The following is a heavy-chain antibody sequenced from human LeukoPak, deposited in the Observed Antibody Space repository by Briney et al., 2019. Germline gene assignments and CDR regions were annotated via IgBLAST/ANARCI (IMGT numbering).Heavy chain of an antibody. CDR3: ARDSSGWYYFDY. CDR2: IYSGGNT. D-gene: IGHD6-19*01. V-gene: IGHV3-66*02. Sequence: PGGSLRLSCAASGFTVSSNYMSWVRQAPGKGLEWVSLIYSGGNTYYADSVKGRFTISRDNSKNTLYLQTNSLRTEDTAVYYCARDSSGWYYFDYWGQGTLVTVSS. CDR1: GFTVSSNY. J-gene: IGHJ4*02.